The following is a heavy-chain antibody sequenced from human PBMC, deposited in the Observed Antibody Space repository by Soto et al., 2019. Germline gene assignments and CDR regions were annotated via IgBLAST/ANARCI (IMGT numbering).Heavy chain of an antibody. CDR1: GFTFSSYG. V-gene: IGHV3-33*01. J-gene: IGHJ4*02. CDR3: ARDGIWDGSSWYQPHFDY. Sequence: PGGSLRLSCAASGFTFSSYGMHWVRQAPGKGLEWVAVIWYDGSNKYYADSVKGRFTISRDNSKNTLYLQMNSLRAEDTAVYYWARDGIWDGSSWYQPHFDYWGQGTQVTVSS. D-gene: IGHD6-13*01. CDR2: IWYDGSNK.